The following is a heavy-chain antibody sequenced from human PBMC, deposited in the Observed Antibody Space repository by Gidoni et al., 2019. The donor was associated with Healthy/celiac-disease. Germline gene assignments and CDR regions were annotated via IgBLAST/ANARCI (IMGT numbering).Heavy chain of an antibody. V-gene: IGHV3-7*01. D-gene: IGHD7-27*01. CDR3: ARDRGNWDPLSAFDI. CDR2: IKQDGSEK. Sequence: EVQLVESGGGLVQPGGSLILSFAASGFTFSSYWLSWVGQAPGKGLEWVANIKQDGSEKYYVDSVKGRFTISRDNAKNSLYLQMNSLRAEDTAVYYCARDRGNWDPLSAFDIWGQGTMVTVSS. CDR1: GFTFSSYW. J-gene: IGHJ3*02.